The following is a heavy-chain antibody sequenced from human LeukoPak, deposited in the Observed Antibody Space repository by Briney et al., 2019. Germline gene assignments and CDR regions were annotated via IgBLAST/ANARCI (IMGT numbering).Heavy chain of an antibody. D-gene: IGHD1-14*01. CDR1: GFIFSSYA. CDR3: AIKRTGAYSFDY. CDR2: IGASGGSA. V-gene: IGHV3-23*01. Sequence: GGSLRLSCAASGFIFSSYAMSWFRQAPGKGLEWVSVIGASGGSAYYADSVKGRFIVSRDNSKNTLYLQMNSLRAEDTAVYYCAIKRTGAYSFDYWGQGTLVTVSS. J-gene: IGHJ4*02.